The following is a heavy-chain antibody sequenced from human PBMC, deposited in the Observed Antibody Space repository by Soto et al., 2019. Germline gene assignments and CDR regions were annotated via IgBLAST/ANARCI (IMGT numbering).Heavy chain of an antibody. CDR2: IYYSGST. D-gene: IGHD3-10*01. Sequence: ASETRCLPLTGSGGFISRYYWSGSRQPPGKGLEWIGYIYYSGSTNYNPSLKSRVTISVDTSKNQFSLKLSSVTAADTAVYYCARGGRFGELGESWFDPWGQGTLVTVSS. V-gene: IGHV4-59*01. J-gene: IGHJ5*02. CDR3: ARGGRFGELGESWFDP. CDR1: GGFISRYY.